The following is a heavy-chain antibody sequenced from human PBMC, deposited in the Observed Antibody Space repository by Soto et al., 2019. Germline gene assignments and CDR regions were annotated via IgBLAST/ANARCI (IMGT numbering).Heavy chain of an antibody. J-gene: IGHJ5*02. D-gene: IGHD3-10*01. Sequence: LSLTCACSGRSISSGGYSWSWIRQPPGKGLEWIGYIYHSGSTYYNPSLKSRVTISVDRSKNQFYLKLSSVTAADTDVYYSARHYGSGSYYWFDPWGQGTLVTVYS. CDR3: ARHYGSGSYYWFDP. V-gene: IGHV4-30-2*01. CDR2: IYHSGST. CDR1: GRSISSGGYS.